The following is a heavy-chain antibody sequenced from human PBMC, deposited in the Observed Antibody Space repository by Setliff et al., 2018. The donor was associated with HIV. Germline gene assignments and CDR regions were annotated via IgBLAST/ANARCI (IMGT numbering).Heavy chain of an antibody. J-gene: IGHJ3*01. CDR3: ARDDSIVLVPAIMRGDGFDF. CDR2: IYYTGNT. CDR1: GFSISSDGFY. V-gene: IGHV4-39*07. Sequence: SETLSLTCTLSGFSISSDGFYWNWIRQRPGKGLEWIGSIYYTGNTKYNPSLESRVTFSIDTSENQFSLRLASVTAADTAIYYCARDDSIVLVPAIMRGDGFDFWGQGRMVTVSS. D-gene: IGHD2-2*01.